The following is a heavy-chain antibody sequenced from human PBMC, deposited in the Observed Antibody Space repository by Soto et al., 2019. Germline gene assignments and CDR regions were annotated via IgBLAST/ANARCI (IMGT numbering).Heavy chain of an antibody. CDR1: GFTVSSNY. Sequence: GGSLRLSCAASGFTVSSNYMSWVRQAPGKGLEWVSVIYSGGSTYYADSVKGRFTISRDNSKNTLYLQMNSLRAEDTAVYYCASYRCSGGSCSWVGAFDIWGQGTMVTVSS. J-gene: IGHJ3*02. V-gene: IGHV3-66*01. D-gene: IGHD2-15*01. CDR3: ASYRCSGGSCSWVGAFDI. CDR2: IYSGGST.